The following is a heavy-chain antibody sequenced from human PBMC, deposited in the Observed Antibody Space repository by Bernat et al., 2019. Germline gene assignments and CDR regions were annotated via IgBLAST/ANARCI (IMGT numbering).Heavy chain of an antibody. Sequence: QVQLVQSGAEVKKPGASVKVSCKASGYTFTSYAMHWVRQAPGQRLEWMGWINAGNGNTKYAQKLQGRVTMTTDTSTSTAYMELRSLRSDDTAVYYCARGGGGYFDWLLYYPFDYWGQGTLVTVSS. CDR3: ARGGGGYFDWLLYYPFDY. J-gene: IGHJ4*02. D-gene: IGHD3-9*01. CDR2: INAGNGNT. V-gene: IGHV1-3*01. CDR1: GYTFTSYA.